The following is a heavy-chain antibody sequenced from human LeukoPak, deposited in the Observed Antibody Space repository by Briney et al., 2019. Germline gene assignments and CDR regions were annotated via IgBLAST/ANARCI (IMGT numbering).Heavy chain of an antibody. J-gene: IGHJ6*03. Sequence: PSETLSLTCTVSGGSISSYYWSWIRQPAGKGLEWIGRIYTSGSTNYNPSLKSRVTISVDTSKNQFSLKLSSVTAADTAVYYCARVGYYYDSSGYNHYYYYYYMDVWGKGTTVTVSS. V-gene: IGHV4-4*07. CDR2: IYTSGST. D-gene: IGHD3-22*01. CDR3: ARVGYYYDSSGYNHYYYYYYMDV. CDR1: GGSISSYY.